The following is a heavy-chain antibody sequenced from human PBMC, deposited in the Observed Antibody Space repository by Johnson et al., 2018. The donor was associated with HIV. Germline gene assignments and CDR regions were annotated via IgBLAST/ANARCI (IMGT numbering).Heavy chain of an antibody. V-gene: IGHV3-66*01. Sequence: VQLVESGGGVVQPGGSLRLSCAASGFTVSSNYMSWVRQAPGKGLEWVSVIYSGGSTYYADSVKGRFTISRDNSKNTLYLQMNSLRAEDTAVYYCARDLLSRAFDIWGQGTMVTVSS. J-gene: IGHJ3*02. CDR1: GFTVSSNY. CDR3: ARDLLSRAFDI. CDR2: IYSGGST.